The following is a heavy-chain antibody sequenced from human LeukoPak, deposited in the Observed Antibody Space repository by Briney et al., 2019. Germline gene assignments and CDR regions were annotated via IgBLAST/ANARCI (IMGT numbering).Heavy chain of an antibody. CDR3: ASSIPEVFWSGYYTGSARGEFDP. Sequence: SETLSLTCAVYGGSFSGYYWSWIRQPPGKGLEWIGEINHSGSTNYNPSLKSRVTISVDTSKNQFSLKLSSVTAADTAVYYCASSIPEVFWSGYYTGSARGEFDPWGQGTLVTVSS. V-gene: IGHV4-34*01. D-gene: IGHD3-3*01. CDR2: INHSGST. CDR1: GGSFSGYY. J-gene: IGHJ5*02.